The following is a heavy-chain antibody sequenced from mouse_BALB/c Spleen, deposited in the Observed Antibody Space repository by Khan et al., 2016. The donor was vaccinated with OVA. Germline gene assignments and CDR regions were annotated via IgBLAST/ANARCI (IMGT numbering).Heavy chain of an antibody. V-gene: IGHV9-3-1*01. CDR3: ARVGNYWYFDV. CDR2: INTYTGEP. D-gene: IGHD2-1*01. J-gene: IGHJ1*01. CDR1: GYTFTNYG. Sequence: QIQLVQSGPELKKPGETVKISCKASGYTFTNYGMTWVKQAPGKGLKWMGWINTYTGEPTYADDFKGRFAFSLETSATTASLQFNNLKNEDTATYFCARVGNYWYFDVWGAGTTVTVPS.